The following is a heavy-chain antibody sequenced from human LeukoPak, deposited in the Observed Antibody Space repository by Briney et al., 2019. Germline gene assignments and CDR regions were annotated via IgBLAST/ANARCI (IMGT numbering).Heavy chain of an antibody. D-gene: IGHD3-16*01. Sequence: GGSLRLSCRGSGFTFISHAMGWVRQAPGKGLEWVSAISGSGGSTYYADSVKGRFTISRDNSKNTLYLQMNSLRAEDTAVYYCAKVGVPPVYYDAWGQGTLVTVTS. J-gene: IGHJ4*02. CDR1: GFTFISHA. CDR3: AKVGVPPVYYDA. V-gene: IGHV3-23*01. CDR2: ISGSGGST.